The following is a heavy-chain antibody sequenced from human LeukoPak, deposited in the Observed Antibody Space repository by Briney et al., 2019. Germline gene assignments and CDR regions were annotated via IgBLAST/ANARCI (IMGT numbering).Heavy chain of an antibody. V-gene: IGHV3-23*01. J-gene: IGHJ3*02. CDR3: ARGTGYSVFDI. Sequence: GGSLRLSCAASGXTFSSYAXXWXRXAPGXGLEWVSAISGSGGSTYYADSVKGRFTISRDNSKNTLYLQMNSLRAEDTAVYYCARGTGYSVFDIWGQGTMVTVSS. CDR1: GXTFSSYA. D-gene: IGHD1-26*01. CDR2: ISGSGGST.